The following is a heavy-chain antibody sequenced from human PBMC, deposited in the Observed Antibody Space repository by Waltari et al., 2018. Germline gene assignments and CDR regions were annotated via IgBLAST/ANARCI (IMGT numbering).Heavy chain of an antibody. CDR1: GFTFEDYA. CDR2: ISWDGGIT. V-gene: IGHV3-43D*04. D-gene: IGHD6-13*01. J-gene: IGHJ4*02. CDR3: AKDTGSSSSWPDY. Sequence: EVQLVESGGVVVQPGGSLRLSCAASGFTFEDYAMHWVRQAPGEGLDWVVLISWDGGITDYADSGKGLVTISRDNSKNSLYLQMNSLRAEDTALYYCAKDTGSSSSWPDYWGQGTLVTVSS.